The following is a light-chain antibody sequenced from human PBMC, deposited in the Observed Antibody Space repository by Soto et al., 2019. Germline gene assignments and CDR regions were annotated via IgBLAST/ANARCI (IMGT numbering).Light chain of an antibody. J-gene: IGKJ1*01. V-gene: IGKV1-5*01. CDR2: DAS. Sequence: DIQMTQSPSTLSSSVGARATITCLASQSISRGLAWYQHKPGKAPNLLIYDASTLESGFPSRFSGSGSGKEFTLTSSSMQPDDFATYYCQHYNSYSEAVGQGNQVDIK. CDR3: QHYNSYSEA. CDR1: QSISRG.